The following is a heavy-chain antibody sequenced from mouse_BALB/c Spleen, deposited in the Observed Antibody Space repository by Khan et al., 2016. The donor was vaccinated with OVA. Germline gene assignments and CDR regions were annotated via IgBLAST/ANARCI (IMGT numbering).Heavy chain of an antibody. D-gene: IGHD2-3*01. CDR2: IAPANVNT. CDR3: AHPSYDPRSLDV. Sequence: VQLKQSEAELVKPGASVKLSCTASGFNIKDTYMHWVKQSPEQGLEWIGRIAPANVNTKYDPKSHGKATIKAATSSNTSYLQLIRLTSADTAVYSGAHPSYDPRSLDVWGAGTTVTVSS. CDR1: GFNIKDTY. J-gene: IGHJ1*01. V-gene: IGHV14-3*02.